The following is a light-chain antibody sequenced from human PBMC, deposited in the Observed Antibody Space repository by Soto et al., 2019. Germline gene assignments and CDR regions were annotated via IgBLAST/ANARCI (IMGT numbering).Light chain of an antibody. Sequence: QSVLTQETSASGTPGQRVTISCSGSSSNIGSNTVNWYQQLPGTAPKLLIYSNHQRPSGVPDRFSGSKSGTSASLAISGLQSEDEADYYCAAWDDSLSGLVFGGGTKLTVL. V-gene: IGLV1-44*01. CDR2: SNH. CDR1: SSNIGSNT. CDR3: AAWDDSLSGLV. J-gene: IGLJ2*01.